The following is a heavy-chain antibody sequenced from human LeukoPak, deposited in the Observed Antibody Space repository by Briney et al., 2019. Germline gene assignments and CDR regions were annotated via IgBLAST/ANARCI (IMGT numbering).Heavy chain of an antibody. CDR1: GDSMSSYY. D-gene: IGHD3-10*01. V-gene: IGHV4-59*12. J-gene: IGHJ5*02. CDR3: ARGRRYYYGSGSKRNWFDP. CDR2: ISYSGST. Sequence: SETLSLTCTVSGDSMSSYYWSWIRQPPGKGLEWIAYISYSGSTKYNPSLQNRVTISIDTSKNQFSLKLSSVTAADTAVYYCARGRRYYYGSGSKRNWFDPWGQGTLVTVSS.